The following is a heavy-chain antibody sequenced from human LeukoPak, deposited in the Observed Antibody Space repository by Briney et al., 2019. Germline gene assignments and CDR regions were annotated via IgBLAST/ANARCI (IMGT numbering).Heavy chain of an antibody. CDR3: AKDKAYYYDSSGYFDY. CDR2: ISWNRCNI. V-gene: IGHV3-9*01. CDR1: GHTFEVYA. J-gene: IGHJ4*02. D-gene: IGHD3-22*01. Sequence: GRSLRLSCAASGHTFEVYAVHWVRQAPGKGLEWVSGISWNRCNIGYADSVKGRFTISRDNAKNSLYLQMNSLRAEDTALYYCAKDKAYYYDSSGYFDYWGQGTLVTVSS.